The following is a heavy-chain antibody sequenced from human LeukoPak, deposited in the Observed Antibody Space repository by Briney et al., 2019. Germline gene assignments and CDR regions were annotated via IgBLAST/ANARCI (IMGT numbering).Heavy chain of an antibody. J-gene: IGHJ3*01. V-gene: IGHV4-59*01. CDR2: VSDSGST. CDR1: GGSINSYY. Sequence: SETLSLTCTVPGGSINSYYWNWVRQPPGRGLEWIGFVSDSGSTSYNPSLKSRVTISVVTSKNQFSLKLSPVTAADTAVYYCARRNAFDFWGQGTMVTVSS. CDR3: ARRNAFDF.